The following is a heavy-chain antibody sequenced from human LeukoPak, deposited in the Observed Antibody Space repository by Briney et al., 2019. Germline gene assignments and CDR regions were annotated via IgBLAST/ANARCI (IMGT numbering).Heavy chain of an antibody. J-gene: IGHJ5*02. CDR1: GYTFTGYY. V-gene: IGHV1-69*13. CDR2: IIPIFGTA. CDR3: AREGQQLVLYNWFDP. D-gene: IGHD6-13*01. Sequence: SVKVSCKASGYTFTGYYMHWVRQAPGQGLEWMGGIIPIFGTANYAQKFQGRVTITADESTSTAYMELSSLRSEDTAVYYCAREGQQLVLYNWFDPWGQGTLVTVSS.